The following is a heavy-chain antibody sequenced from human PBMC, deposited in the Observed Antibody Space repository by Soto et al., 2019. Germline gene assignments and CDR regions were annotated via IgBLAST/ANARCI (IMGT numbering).Heavy chain of an antibody. CDR1: GFTFSNYG. J-gene: IGHJ4*02. CDR3: AKEGPITNWYFDY. Sequence: QVQLVESEGGVVQPGRSLRLSCTAAGFTFSNYGMHWVRQAPGKGLEGVTVLSDDGNVAYYADSVKGRFTSSRDNSKNTLYLQMNSLRTEDTAVYYCAKEGPITNWYFDYWGQGTVVTVSS. CDR2: LSDDGNVA. V-gene: IGHV3-30*18. D-gene: IGHD1-1*01.